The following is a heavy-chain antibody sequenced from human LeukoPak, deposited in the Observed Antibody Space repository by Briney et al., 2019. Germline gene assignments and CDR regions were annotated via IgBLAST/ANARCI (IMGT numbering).Heavy chain of an antibody. CDR1: GGSFSGYY. J-gene: IGHJ4*02. V-gene: IGHV4-34*01. CDR3: ARGFPPYDYVWGSYRLYYFGY. Sequence: SETLSLTCAVYGGSFSGYYWSWIRQPPGKGLEWIGEINHSGSTNYNPSLKSRVTISVDTSKNQFSLKQSSVTAADTAVYYCARGFPPYDYVWGSYRLYYFGYWGQGTLVTVSS. D-gene: IGHD3-16*02. CDR2: INHSGST.